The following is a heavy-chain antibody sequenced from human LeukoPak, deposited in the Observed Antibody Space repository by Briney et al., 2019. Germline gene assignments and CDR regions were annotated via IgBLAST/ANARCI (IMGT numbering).Heavy chain of an antibody. J-gene: IGHJ6*03. V-gene: IGHV3-30*18. CDR1: GFTFSSYG. CDR3: AKVRGEFRAYYYYVDV. D-gene: IGHD3-16*01. CDR2: ISYDGSNK. Sequence: LPGGSLRLSCAASGFTFSSYGIHWVRRAPGKGLEWVAVISYDGSNKYYADSVKGRFTISRDNSKNTLYLQMNSLRAEDTAVYYCAKVRGEFRAYYYYVDVWGKGTTVTVSS.